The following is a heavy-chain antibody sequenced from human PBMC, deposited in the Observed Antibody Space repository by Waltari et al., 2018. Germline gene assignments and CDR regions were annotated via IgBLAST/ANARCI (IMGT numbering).Heavy chain of an antibody. CDR1: GFTFSSYA. D-gene: IGHD6-19*01. CDR2: ISGSGGST. J-gene: IGHJ4*02. V-gene: IGHV3-23*04. CDR3: AKDPYSSMVSYYFDY. Sequence: EVQLVESGGGLVQPGGSLRLSCAASGFTFSSYAISWVRQAPGKGLEWVSAISGSGGSTYYADSVKGRFTIPRDNSKNTLYLQMNSLRAEDTAVYYCAKDPYSSMVSYYFDYWGQGTLVTVSS.